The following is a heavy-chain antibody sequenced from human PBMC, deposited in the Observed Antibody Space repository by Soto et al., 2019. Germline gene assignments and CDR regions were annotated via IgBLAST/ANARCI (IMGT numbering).Heavy chain of an antibody. V-gene: IGHV1-69*08. J-gene: IGHJ4*02. CDR1: GGTFSSYT. CDR3: ARDHKDYGHLQHSND. CDR2: IIPILGIA. D-gene: IGHD4-17*01. Sequence: QVQLVQSGAEVKKPGSSVKVSCKASGGTFSSYTISWVRQAPGQGLEWMGRIIPILGIANYAQKVQGRVTITADKSTSTAYMELSSLRSEDTAVYYCARDHKDYGHLQHSNDWGQGTLVTVSS.